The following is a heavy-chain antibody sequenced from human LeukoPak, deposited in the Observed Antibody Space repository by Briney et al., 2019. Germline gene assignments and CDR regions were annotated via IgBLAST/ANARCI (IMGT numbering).Heavy chain of an antibody. CDR2: IYSGGST. CDR1: GFTFSSYA. CDR3: ARLPTLWNFDY. J-gene: IGHJ4*02. Sequence: GGSLRLSCAASGFTFSSYAMSWVRQAPGKGLEWVSVIYSGGSTFYADSVKGRFTISRDNSKNTLYLQMNSLRAEDTAVYYCARLPTLWNFDYWGQGTLVTVSS. D-gene: IGHD3-10*01. V-gene: IGHV3-53*01.